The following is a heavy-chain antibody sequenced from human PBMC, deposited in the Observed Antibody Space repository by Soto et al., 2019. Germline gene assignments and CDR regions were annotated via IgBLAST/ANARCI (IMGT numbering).Heavy chain of an antibody. D-gene: IGHD5-18*01. CDR3: ATGHGSDTAMGTCYYYAMDV. J-gene: IGHJ6*02. V-gene: IGHV4-34*01. Sequence: SDTVSFACAVYGGSFSVYYWSWIRQPPGKGVEWIGEINHSGGTNYNPSLKSRVTISVDTSKNQFSLKLSSVTAADTAVYYCATGHGSDTAMGTCYYYAMDVLGEGTTVT. CDR1: GGSFSVYY. CDR2: INHSGGT.